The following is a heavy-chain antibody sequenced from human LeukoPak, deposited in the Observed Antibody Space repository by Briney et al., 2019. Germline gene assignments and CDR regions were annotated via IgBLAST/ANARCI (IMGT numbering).Heavy chain of an antibody. Sequence: PGGSLRLSCAASGFTFSSYSMNWVRQAPGKGLEWVSYISSSSSTIYYADSVKGRFTISRDNAKNSLYLQMNSLRAEDTAVYYCARGSWSMGFDYWGQGTLVTVSS. CDR1: GFTFSSYS. J-gene: IGHJ4*02. CDR2: ISSSSSTI. V-gene: IGHV3-48*04. D-gene: IGHD6-13*01. CDR3: ARGSWSMGFDY.